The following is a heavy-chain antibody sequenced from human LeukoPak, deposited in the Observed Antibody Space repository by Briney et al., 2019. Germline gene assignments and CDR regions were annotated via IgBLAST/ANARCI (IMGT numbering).Heavy chain of an antibody. CDR3: ARDPGPPHRYYYDSSGYYTYRAFDI. Sequence: PGRSLRLSCAASGFTMSSYGMHWVRQAPGKGLEWVAVISYDGSNNYYADSVKGRFTISRDNSKNTLYLQMNSLRAEDTAVYYCARDPGPPHRYYYDSSGYYTYRAFDIWGQGTMVTVSS. CDR2: ISYDGSNN. J-gene: IGHJ3*02. V-gene: IGHV3-30*19. CDR1: GFTMSSYG. D-gene: IGHD3-22*01.